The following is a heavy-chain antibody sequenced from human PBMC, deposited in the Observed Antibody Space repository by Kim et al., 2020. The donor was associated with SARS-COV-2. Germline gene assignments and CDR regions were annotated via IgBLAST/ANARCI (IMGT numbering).Heavy chain of an antibody. CDR1: GFDLSRSW. J-gene: IGHJ4*02. CDR3: ARGGSYAD. V-gene: IGHV3-7*04. CDR2: INQDGGER. D-gene: IGHD1-26*01. Sequence: GGSLRLSCAASGFDLSRSWLSWIRQAPGKGLEWVANINQDGGERYYLDSVKGRFTISKDNAKSSLFLQMNALRAEDTAVYYCARGGSYADWGQGTLVTVSP.